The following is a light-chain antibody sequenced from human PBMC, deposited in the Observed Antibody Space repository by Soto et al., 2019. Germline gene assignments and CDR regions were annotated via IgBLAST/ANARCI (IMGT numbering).Light chain of an antibody. J-gene: IGKJ1*01. Sequence: DIQMTQSPSTLSASVGDRVTITCRASQSISSWLAWYQQKPGKAPKLLIYDASSLESGVPSRFSGSGSGTEFTLTISSLQPDDFDTYYCQQYNSYSQTVGQGTKVDIK. CDR3: QQYNSYSQT. V-gene: IGKV1-5*01. CDR1: QSISSW. CDR2: DAS.